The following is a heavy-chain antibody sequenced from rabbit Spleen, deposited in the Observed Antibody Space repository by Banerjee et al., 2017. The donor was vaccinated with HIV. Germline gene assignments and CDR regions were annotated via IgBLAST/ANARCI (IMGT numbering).Heavy chain of an antibody. CDR3: ARGRSWYDGMDL. V-gene: IGHV1S40*01. Sequence: QSLEESGGDLVKPGASLTLTCTASGFSFSSNDYMCWVRQAPGKGLEWISCIAGSSSGFIYAATWAKGRFTCSKISSHTVTLQMTSLTVADTATEFCARGRSWYDGMDLWGPGTLGT. D-gene: IGHD4-2*01. J-gene: IGHJ6*01. CDR1: GFSFSSNDY. CDR2: IAGSSSGFI.